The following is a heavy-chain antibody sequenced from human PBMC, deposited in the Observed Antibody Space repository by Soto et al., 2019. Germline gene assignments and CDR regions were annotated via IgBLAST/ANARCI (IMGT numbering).Heavy chain of an antibody. CDR1: GGTFSSYT. CDR2: IIPILGIA. V-gene: IGHV1-69*02. Sequence: QVQLVQSGAEVKKPGSSVKVSCKASGGTFSSYTISWVRQAPGQGLEWMGSIIPILGIANYAQKFQGRVTITADKSTSTAYMELSSLRSEDTAVYYCARAHDYGDYSWYFDYWGQGTLVTVSS. J-gene: IGHJ4*02. D-gene: IGHD4-17*01. CDR3: ARAHDYGDYSWYFDY.